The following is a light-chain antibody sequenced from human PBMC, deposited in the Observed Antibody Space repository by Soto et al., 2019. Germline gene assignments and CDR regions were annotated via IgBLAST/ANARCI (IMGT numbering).Light chain of an antibody. CDR2: WAS. Sequence: DIVMTQSPDSLAVSLGERATINCKSSQSLLYSSNNKNFLVWYQQKPGQPPKLLIYWASTRESGVPDRFSGSGSGTDFPLTISSLHAEDVAVYYCQQYYSPPRTVRQSTKVEIK. CDR3: QQYYSPPRT. J-gene: IGKJ1*01. V-gene: IGKV4-1*01. CDR1: QSLLYSSNNKNF.